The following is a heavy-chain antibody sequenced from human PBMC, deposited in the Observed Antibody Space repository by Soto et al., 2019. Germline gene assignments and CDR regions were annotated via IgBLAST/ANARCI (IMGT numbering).Heavy chain of an antibody. V-gene: IGHV1-8*01. D-gene: IGHD3-3*01. Sequence: ASVKVSCKASGYTFTSYDINWVRQATGQGLEWMGWMNPNSGNTGYAQKFQGRVTMTRNTSISTAYMELSSLRSEDTAVYYCARGPLYYDFWSGYYSWFDPWGQGTLVTFSS. CDR1: GYTFTSYD. CDR2: MNPNSGNT. J-gene: IGHJ5*02. CDR3: ARGPLYYDFWSGYYSWFDP.